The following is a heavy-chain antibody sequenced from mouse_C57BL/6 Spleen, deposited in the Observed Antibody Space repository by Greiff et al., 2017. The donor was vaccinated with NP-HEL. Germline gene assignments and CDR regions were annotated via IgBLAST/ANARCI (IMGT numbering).Heavy chain of an antibody. Sequence: EVQLQQSGPELVKPGASVKISCKASGYTFTDYYMNWVKQSHGKSLEWIGDINPNNGGTSYNQKFKGKATLTVDQSSSTAYMELRILTSEDSAVYYCARSGRYDYGSLMDYLGQGTSVTVSS. V-gene: IGHV1-26*01. CDR1: GYTFTDYY. J-gene: IGHJ4*01. D-gene: IGHD2-4*01. CDR3: ARSGRYDYGSLMDY. CDR2: INPNNGGT.